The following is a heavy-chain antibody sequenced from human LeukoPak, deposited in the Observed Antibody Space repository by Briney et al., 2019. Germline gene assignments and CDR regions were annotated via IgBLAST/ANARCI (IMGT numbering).Heavy chain of an antibody. J-gene: IGHJ5*02. CDR3: ARENYYDSSGYYP. D-gene: IGHD3-22*01. CDR1: GFTFSSYW. V-gene: IGHV3-74*01. CDR2: INSDGSST. Sequence: HAGGSLRLSCAASGFTFSSYWMHWVRQAPGKGLVWVSRINSDGSSTSYADSVKGRFTISRDNAKNTLYLQMNRLRAEDTAVYYCARENYYDSSGYYPWGQGTLVTVSS.